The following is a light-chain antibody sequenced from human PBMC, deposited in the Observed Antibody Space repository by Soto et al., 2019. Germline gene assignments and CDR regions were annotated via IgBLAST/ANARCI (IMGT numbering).Light chain of an antibody. CDR3: QVWYRNFFHPYV. Sequence: SYELTQPPSVSVAPGETARITCGGDNIGSRSVHWYQERPGQAPVLVIYYDKDRPSGIPERFSGSNSGNTATLTISRVEAGDEADYYCQVWYRNFFHPYVFGPGTKLTVL. CDR1: NIGSRS. J-gene: IGLJ1*01. V-gene: IGLV3-21*04. CDR2: YDK.